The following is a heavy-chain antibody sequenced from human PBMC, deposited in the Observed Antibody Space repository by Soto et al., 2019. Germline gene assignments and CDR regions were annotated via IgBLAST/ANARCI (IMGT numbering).Heavy chain of an antibody. CDR1: GGTFRTSA. CDR3: ARDKDRQQLGGNYYYIMDV. D-gene: IGHD3-3*02. J-gene: IGHJ6*01. Sequence: QVQLVQSGAEVKKPGSSVKVSCKTSGGTFRTSAISWVRQAPGQGLEWMGGIMPVFPTPDYAQKFQGRVTSTAEEATGTAYMELSSLRAEDPAVYYCARDKDRQQLGGNYYYIMDVWGQGTTVTVSS. V-gene: IGHV1-69*12. CDR2: IMPVFPTP.